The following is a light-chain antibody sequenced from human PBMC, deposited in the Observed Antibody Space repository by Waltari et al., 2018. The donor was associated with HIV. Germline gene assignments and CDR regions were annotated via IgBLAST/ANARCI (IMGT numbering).Light chain of an antibody. V-gene: IGLV2-8*01. CDR1: RSDICACNY. CDR3: ASQAGSKVV. CDR2: GVT. Sequence: QSALTPPPASFGPPGPSVTTCSTGTRSDICACNYVSWFQQHPGNPPKLSIYGVTKRPSGVPDRFSGSKSGNTASLTVSGIQAEDEADYYCASQAGSKVVFGGGTRLTVL. J-gene: IGLJ2*01.